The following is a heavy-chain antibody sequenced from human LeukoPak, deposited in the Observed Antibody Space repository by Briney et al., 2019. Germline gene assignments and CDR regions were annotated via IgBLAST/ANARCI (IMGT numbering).Heavy chain of an antibody. J-gene: IGHJ4*02. V-gene: IGHV3-23*01. Sequence: GGSLRLSCAASGFTFSSYAMSWVRQAPGKGLEWVSVISGSGGSTYYADSVKGRFTIFRDNSKNTLYLQMNSLRAEDTAVYYCAKESAYCGSDCRSLSDYWSQGTLVTVSS. CDR2: ISGSGGST. D-gene: IGHD2-21*02. CDR3: AKESAYCGSDCRSLSDY. CDR1: GFTFSSYA.